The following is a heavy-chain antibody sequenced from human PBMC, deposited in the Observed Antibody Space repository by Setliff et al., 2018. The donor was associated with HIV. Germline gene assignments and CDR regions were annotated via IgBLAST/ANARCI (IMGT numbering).Heavy chain of an antibody. CDR3: ARDGFWSGYIDY. V-gene: IGHV4-38-2*02. CDR1: GYSINSGFH. J-gene: IGHJ4*02. D-gene: IGHD3-3*01. CDR2: IYTSGNT. Sequence: SETLSLTCAVSGYSINSGFHWGWIRQPPGKGLEWIGRIYTSGNTNYNPSLKSRVTMSVDTSKNQFSLKLSSVTAADTAVYYCARDGFWSGYIDYWGPGTLVTVSS.